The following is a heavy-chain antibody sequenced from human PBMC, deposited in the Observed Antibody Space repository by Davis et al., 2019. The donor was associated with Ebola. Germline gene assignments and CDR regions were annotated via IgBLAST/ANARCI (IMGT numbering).Heavy chain of an antibody. Sequence: MPSETLSLTCTVSGGSISSSSYYWGWIRQPPGKGLEWIGSIYYSGSTYYNPSLKSRVTISVDTSKNQFSLKLSSVTAADTAVYYCARGPHTYGMDVWGQGTTVTVSS. CDR1: GGSISSSSYY. J-gene: IGHJ6*02. CDR2: IYYSGST. V-gene: IGHV4-39*07. CDR3: ARGPHTYGMDV.